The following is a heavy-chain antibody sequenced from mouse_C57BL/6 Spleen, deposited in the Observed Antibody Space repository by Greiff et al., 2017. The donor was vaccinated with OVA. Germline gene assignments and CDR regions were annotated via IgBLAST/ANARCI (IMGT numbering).Heavy chain of an antibody. CDR1: GFTFSSYA. V-gene: IGHV5-4*01. J-gene: IGHJ2*01. Sequence: EVKLVESGGGLVKPGGSLKLSCAASGFTFSSYAMSWVRQTPEKRLEWVATISDGGSYTYYPDNVKGRFTISRDNAKNNLYLQMSHLKSEDTAMYYCARELGYLDYWGQGTTLTVSS. D-gene: IGHD4-1*01. CDR2: ISDGGSYT. CDR3: ARELGYLDY.